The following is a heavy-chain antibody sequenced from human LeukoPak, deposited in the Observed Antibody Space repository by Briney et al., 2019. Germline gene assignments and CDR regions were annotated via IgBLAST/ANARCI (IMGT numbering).Heavy chain of an antibody. V-gene: IGHV3-53*05. J-gene: IGHJ3*02. CDR1: GFTVSSNY. CDR2: IYSGGST. D-gene: IGHD3-3*02. CDR3: AREISRTGAFDI. Sequence: PGGSLRPSCAASGFTVSSNYMSWVRQAPGKGLEWVSVIYSGGSTYYTDSVKGRFTISRDNSKNTLYLKMNSLRAEDTAVYYCAREISRTGAFDIWGQGTMVTVSS.